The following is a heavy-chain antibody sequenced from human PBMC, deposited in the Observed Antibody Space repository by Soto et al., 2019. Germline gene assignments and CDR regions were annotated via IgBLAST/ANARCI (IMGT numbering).Heavy chain of an antibody. Sequence: SETLSLTCTVSGGSISSYYWSWIRQPPGKGLEWIGYIYYSGSTNYNPSLKSRVTISVDTSKNQFSLKLSSVTAADTAVYYCARVIDRQISSPRYYYGMDVWGQGTTVTVSS. CDR2: IYYSGST. CDR3: ARVIDRQISSPRYYYGMDV. D-gene: IGHD2-21*01. CDR1: GGSISSYY. J-gene: IGHJ6*02. V-gene: IGHV4-59*01.